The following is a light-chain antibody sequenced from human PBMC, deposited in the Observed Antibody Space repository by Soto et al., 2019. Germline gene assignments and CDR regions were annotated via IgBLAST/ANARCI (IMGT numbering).Light chain of an antibody. V-gene: IGLV2-14*01. CDR1: GSDVGNYVF. Sequence: QSALTQPASVSGSPGQSITISCTGTGSDVGNYVFVSWYQQYPGKAPQLIIFEVSNRPSGVSDRFSGSKSGSTASLSISGLQSEDEADYYCVSYTSTSTLVFGTGTKLTVL. CDR2: EVS. CDR3: VSYTSTSTLV. J-gene: IGLJ1*01.